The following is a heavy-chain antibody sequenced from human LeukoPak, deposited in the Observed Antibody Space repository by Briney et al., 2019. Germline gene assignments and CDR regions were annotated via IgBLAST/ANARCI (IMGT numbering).Heavy chain of an antibody. D-gene: IGHD6-13*01. CDR1: GGSISSYY. CDR2: IYYSGST. Sequence: SETLSLTCTVSGGSISSYYWSWIRQPPGKGLEWIGYIYYSGSTYYNPSLKSRVTISVDTSKNQFSLKLSSVTAADTAVYYCARRPIAAAGLNWFDPWGQGTLVTVSS. J-gene: IGHJ5*02. V-gene: IGHV4-59*04. CDR3: ARRPIAAAGLNWFDP.